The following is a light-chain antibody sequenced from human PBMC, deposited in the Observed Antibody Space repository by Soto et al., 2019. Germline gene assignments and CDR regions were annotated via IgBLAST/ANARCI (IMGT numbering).Light chain of an antibody. Sequence: DIQMTQSPSSLSVSVGDRVTITCRASQSISSYLNWYQQKPGKAPKLLIYAASSLQSGVPSRYSGSGSGTDFTLTISSLQPEDFATYYCQQSYSTPTFGQGTRPEI. V-gene: IGKV1-39*01. J-gene: IGKJ5*01. CDR2: AAS. CDR3: QQSYSTPT. CDR1: QSISSY.